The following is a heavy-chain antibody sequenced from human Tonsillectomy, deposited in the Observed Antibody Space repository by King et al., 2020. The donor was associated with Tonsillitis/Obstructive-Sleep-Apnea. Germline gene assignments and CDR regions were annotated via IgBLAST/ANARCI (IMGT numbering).Heavy chain of an antibody. V-gene: IGHV1-18*01. CDR3: ARDLGRGATGYYYYGMDV. CDR2: ISAYNGNT. D-gene: IGHD1-26*01. J-gene: IGHJ6*02. Sequence: VQLVESGAEVKKPGASVKVSCKASGYTFTSYGISWVRQAPGQGLEWMGWISAYNGNTNYAQKLQGRVTMTTDKSTSTAYMELRSLRSDDTAVYYCARDLGRGATGYYYYGMDVWGQGTTVTVSS. CDR1: GYTFTSYG.